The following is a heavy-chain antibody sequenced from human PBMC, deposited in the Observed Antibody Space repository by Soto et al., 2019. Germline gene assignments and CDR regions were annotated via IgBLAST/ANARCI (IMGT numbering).Heavy chain of an antibody. CDR2: ISYDSVTI. Sequence: LRLSCAGSGFTFGTYSMNWVRQAAGKGLEWIAYISYDSVTIQYADSVKGRFTISRDDAKNSLYLQMNSLRDEDTAVYYCARLYYDYVWGQGTTVTVSS. J-gene: IGHJ6*02. V-gene: IGHV3-48*02. CDR1: GFTFGTYS. D-gene: IGHD3-3*01. CDR3: ARLYYDYV.